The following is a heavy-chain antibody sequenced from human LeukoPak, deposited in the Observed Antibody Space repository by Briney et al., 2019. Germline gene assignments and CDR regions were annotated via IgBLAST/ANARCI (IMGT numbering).Heavy chain of an antibody. CDR3: ARVRRFLEWLLDV. J-gene: IGHJ6*04. CDR2: ISYDGSNK. V-gene: IGHV3-30*04. CDR1: GFTFSSYA. Sequence: QTGGSLRLSCAASGFTFSSYAMHWVRQAPGKGLEWVAVISYDGSNKYYADSVKGRFTISRDNSKNTLYLQMNSLRAEDTAVYYCARVRRFLEWLLDVWGKGPTVPVSS. D-gene: IGHD3-3*01.